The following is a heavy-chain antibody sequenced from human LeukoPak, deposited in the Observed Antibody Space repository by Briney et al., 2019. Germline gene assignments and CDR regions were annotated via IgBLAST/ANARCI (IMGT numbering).Heavy chain of an antibody. J-gene: IGHJ5*02. CDR3: AKAIDEQWLNNWFDP. D-gene: IGHD6-19*01. CDR1: GFTFSSYA. CDR2: ISGSGGST. V-gene: IGHV3-23*01. Sequence: GGSLRLSCAASGFTFSSYAMNWVRQAPGKGLEWVSVISGSGGSTNYADSVKGRFTISRDNSKNTLYLQMNSLRVEDTAVYYCAKAIDEQWLNNWFDPWGQGTLVTVSS.